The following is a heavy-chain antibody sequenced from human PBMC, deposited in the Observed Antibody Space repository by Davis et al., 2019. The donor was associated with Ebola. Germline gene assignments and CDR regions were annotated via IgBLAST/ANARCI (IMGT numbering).Heavy chain of an antibody. D-gene: IGHD3-10*01. J-gene: IGHJ6*02. CDR3: ARQRNGSGRYYYYNGMDV. CDR2: IYYSGST. Sequence: MPSETLSLTCTVSCGSISSGDYYWSWIRQPPGTGLEWIGYIYYSGSTYYNPSLKSRVTISVDPSKNQFSLKLSSVTAADTAVYYCARQRNGSGRYYYYNGMDVWGQGTTVTVSS. V-gene: IGHV4-30-4*01. CDR1: CGSISSGDYY.